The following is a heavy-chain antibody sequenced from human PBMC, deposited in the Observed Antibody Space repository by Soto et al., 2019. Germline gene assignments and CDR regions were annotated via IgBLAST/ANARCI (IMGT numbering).Heavy chain of an antibody. D-gene: IGHD4-17*01. CDR2: SGTT. CDR1: GDSISSYNYH. V-gene: IGHV4-39*01. Sequence: QLQLQESGPGLVKPSETLSLTCTVSGDSISSYNYHWTWIRQSPGKGPEWIGSGTTYYNPSLRSRVTISVDPSKNQFSLQMYSVTAADTSVYYCTTYGGDTGRFDNWGQGILVTGSS. J-gene: IGHJ4*02. CDR3: TTYGGDTGRFDN.